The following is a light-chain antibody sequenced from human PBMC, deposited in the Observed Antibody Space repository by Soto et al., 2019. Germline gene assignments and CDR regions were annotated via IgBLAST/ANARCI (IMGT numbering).Light chain of an antibody. Sequence: EIVLTQSPGTLSLSPGERATISCRASESVSSSYLAWYQQKPGQAPRLLIYGASSRPTGIPDRFSRSGSGTDFTLTISRLEPEDLEVYYCQQYGSSPRTFGPGTKVDIK. V-gene: IGKV3-20*01. CDR2: GAS. J-gene: IGKJ3*01. CDR1: ESVSSSY. CDR3: QQYGSSPRT.